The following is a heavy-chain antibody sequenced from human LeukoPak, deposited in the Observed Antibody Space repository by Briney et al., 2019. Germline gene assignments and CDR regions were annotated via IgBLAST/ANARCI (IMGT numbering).Heavy chain of an antibody. CDR3: AASYSGYEKDWDY. Sequence: SVPVSRLPSRLTFPNSAMQGLRQARARRLAWMGWIFVGSGNTNFAQKFQERVTITREISTSTAYMELSSRRSEDTAVYYCAASYSGYEKDWDYWGQGTLVTVSS. CDR2: IFVGSGNT. V-gene: IGHV1-58*02. J-gene: IGHJ4*02. CDR1: RLTFPNSA. D-gene: IGHD5-12*01.